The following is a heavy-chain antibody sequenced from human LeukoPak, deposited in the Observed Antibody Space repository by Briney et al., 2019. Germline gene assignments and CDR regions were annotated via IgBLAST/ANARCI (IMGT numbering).Heavy chain of an antibody. CDR1: GYTFTNSD. CDR3: AGGYYDNRGYYFDF. CDR2: MNPNSGNT. J-gene: IGHJ4*02. Sequence: ASMKVSCKASGYTFTNSDINWVRQATGQGLEWMGWMNPNSGNTGYAQKFQGRVTMTKNTSISTAYMELSSLRPEDTAVYYCAGGYYDNRGYYFDFWGQGTLVTVSS. D-gene: IGHD3-22*01. V-gene: IGHV1-8*01.